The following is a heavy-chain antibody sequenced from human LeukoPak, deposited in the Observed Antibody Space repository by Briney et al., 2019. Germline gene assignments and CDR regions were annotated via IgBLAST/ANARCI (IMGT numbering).Heavy chain of an antibody. CDR3: ARGYSYGYGYYFDY. CDR1: GGSISSYY. CDR2: IYYSGST. V-gene: IGHV4-59*08. Sequence: SETLSLTCTVSGGSISSYYWSWIRQPPGKGLEWIGYIYYSGSTNYNPSLKSRVTISVDTSKNRFSLKLSSVTAADTAVYYCARGYSYGYGYYFDYWGQGTLVTVSS. J-gene: IGHJ4*02. D-gene: IGHD5-18*01.